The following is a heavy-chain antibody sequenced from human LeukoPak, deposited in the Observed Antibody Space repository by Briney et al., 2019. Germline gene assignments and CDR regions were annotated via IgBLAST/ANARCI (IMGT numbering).Heavy chain of an antibody. Sequence: GGSLRLSCAASGFPFRSYSMNWVRQAPGKGLEWVSSISSSSTHIYYADSVKGRCTISRDNAKNSLYLQMNSLRVEDTAVYYCARAEGSGSSFDYWGQGTLVTVSS. V-gene: IGHV3-21*01. J-gene: IGHJ4*02. D-gene: IGHD3-10*01. CDR3: ARAEGSGSSFDY. CDR1: GFPFRSYS. CDR2: ISSSSTHI.